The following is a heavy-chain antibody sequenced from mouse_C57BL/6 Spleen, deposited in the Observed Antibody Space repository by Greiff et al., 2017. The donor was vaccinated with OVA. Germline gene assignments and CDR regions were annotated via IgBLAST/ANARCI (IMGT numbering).Heavy chain of an antibody. CDR1: GYTFTSYW. J-gene: IGHJ2*01. V-gene: IGHV1-64*01. Sequence: QVQLQQPGAELVKPGASVKLSCKASGYTFTSYWMHWVKQRPGQGLEWIGMIHPNSGSTNYNEKFKSKATLTVDKSSSTAYMQLSSLTSEDSAVYYCERSAQAMPFDCWGQGTTLTVSS. CDR3: ERSAQAMPFDC. CDR2: IHPNSGST. D-gene: IGHD3-2*02.